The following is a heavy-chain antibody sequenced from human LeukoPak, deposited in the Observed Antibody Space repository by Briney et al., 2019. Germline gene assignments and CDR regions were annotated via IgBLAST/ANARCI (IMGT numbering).Heavy chain of an antibody. V-gene: IGHV4-59*11. CDR3: AREVGDHDSDIWFDT. CDR2: VYYSGSA. D-gene: IGHD2-21*02. CDR1: GGSINNHY. Sequence: PSETLSLTCTVSGGSINNHYWSWIRQPPGKGLEWVGYVYYSGSANYNPSLKSRVSISVATSKKQMSLKLTSVTAADTAVYYCAREVGDHDSDIWFDTWGQGILVTVSP. J-gene: IGHJ5*02.